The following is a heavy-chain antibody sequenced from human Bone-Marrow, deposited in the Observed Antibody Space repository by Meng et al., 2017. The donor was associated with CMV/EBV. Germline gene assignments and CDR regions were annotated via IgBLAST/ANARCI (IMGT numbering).Heavy chain of an antibody. CDR1: GFTFSSYS. J-gene: IGHJ4*02. D-gene: IGHD5-18*01. CDR2: ISSSSSYI. V-gene: IGHV3-21*01. Sequence: GESLKISCAASGFTFSSYSMNWVRQAPGKGLEWVSSISSSSSYIYYADSVKGRFTISRDNAKNSLYLQMNSLRAEDTAVYYCASGHSYGDYFDYWGQGTLVTVSS. CDR3: ASGHSYGDYFDY.